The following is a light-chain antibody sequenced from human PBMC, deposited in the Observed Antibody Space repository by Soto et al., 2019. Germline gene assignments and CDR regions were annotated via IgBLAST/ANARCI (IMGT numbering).Light chain of an antibody. V-gene: IGKV3-20*01. Sequence: VLTQSPGTLSLSPGERATLSCRASLSVSGSQLAWYQQKPGQPPRLLIYGASSRAAGIPDRFSGSGSETDFTLTINRLEPEDFAVYYCQQYVTSRRTFGPGTKVEIK. J-gene: IGKJ1*01. CDR2: GAS. CDR3: QQYVTSRRT. CDR1: LSVSGSQ.